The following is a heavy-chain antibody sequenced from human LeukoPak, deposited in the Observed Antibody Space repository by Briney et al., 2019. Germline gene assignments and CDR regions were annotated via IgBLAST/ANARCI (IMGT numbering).Heavy chain of an antibody. D-gene: IGHD5-12*01. CDR1: GYTFTSYG. J-gene: IGHJ3*02. V-gene: IGHV1-18*01. CDR2: ISAYNGNT. Sequence: ASVKVSCKASGYTFTSYGISWVRQAPGQGLEWMGWISAYNGNTNYAQKLQGRVTMTTDTSTSTAYMELRSLRSDDTAVYYCARDRPTVATIYVPEWRVWSDDAFDIWGQGTMVTVSS. CDR3: ARDRPTVATIYVPEWRVWSDDAFDI.